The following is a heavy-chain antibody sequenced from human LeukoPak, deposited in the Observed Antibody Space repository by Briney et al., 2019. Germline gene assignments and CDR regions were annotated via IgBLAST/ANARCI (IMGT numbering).Heavy chain of an antibody. J-gene: IGHJ4*02. CDR2: ISGSGGST. CDR1: GFTFSSYA. D-gene: IGHD3-10*01. CDR3: AKPQLYYYGSGSYYFDY. V-gene: IGHV3-23*01. Sequence: GGSLRLSCAASGFTFSSYAMSLVRQAPGKGLEWVSAISGSGGSTYYADSVKGRFTISRDNSKNTLYLQMNSLRAEDTAVYYCAKPQLYYYGSGSYYFDYWGQGTLVTVSS.